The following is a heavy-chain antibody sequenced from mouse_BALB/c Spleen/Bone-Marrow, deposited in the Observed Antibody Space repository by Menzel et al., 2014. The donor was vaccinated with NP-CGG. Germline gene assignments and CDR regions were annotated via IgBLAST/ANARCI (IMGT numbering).Heavy chain of an antibody. CDR2: IWSDGNT. D-gene: IGHD2-10*02. J-gene: IGHJ4*01. V-gene: IGHV2-6*02. CDR1: GFSLTSYG. Sequence: VKVVESGPGLVAPSQSLSITCTVSGFSLTSYGVHWVRQPPGKGLEWLVVIWSDGNTTYNSALKSRLSISKDNSKSQVFLKMNSLQTDDTAMYYCARNPYGYYAMDYWGQGTSVTVSS. CDR3: ARNPYGYYAMDY.